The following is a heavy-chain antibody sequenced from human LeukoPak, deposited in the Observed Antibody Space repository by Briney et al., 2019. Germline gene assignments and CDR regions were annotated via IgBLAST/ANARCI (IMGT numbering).Heavy chain of an antibody. J-gene: IGHJ6*02. Sequence: PGGSLRLSCAASGFTVSSNYMSWVRQAPGKGLEWVSVIYSGGSTYYADSVKGRFTISRDNSKNTLYLQMNSLRAEDTAVYYCAKDLSSRPSPNYDFWSGYWPYYYYGMDVWGQGTTVTVSS. CDR2: IYSGGST. CDR3: AKDLSSRPSPNYDFWSGYWPYYYYGMDV. D-gene: IGHD3-3*01. V-gene: IGHV3-53*05. CDR1: GFTVSSNY.